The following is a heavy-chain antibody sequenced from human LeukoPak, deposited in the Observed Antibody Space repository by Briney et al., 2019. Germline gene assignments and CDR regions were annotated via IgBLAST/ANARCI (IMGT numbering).Heavy chain of an antibody. CDR2: ISGSGGST. CDR1: GFTFSSYA. Sequence: EGSLRLSCAASGFTFSSYAMSWVRQAPGKGLEWVSAISGSGGSTYYADSVKGRFTISRDNSKNTLHLQMNSLRAEDTAVYYCAKDRNNHDAFDIWGQGTMVTVSS. V-gene: IGHV3-23*01. D-gene: IGHD1/OR15-1a*01. CDR3: AKDRNNHDAFDI. J-gene: IGHJ3*02.